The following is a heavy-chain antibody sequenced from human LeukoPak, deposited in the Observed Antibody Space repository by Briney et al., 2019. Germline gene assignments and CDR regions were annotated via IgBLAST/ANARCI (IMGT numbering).Heavy chain of an antibody. Sequence: VASVKVSCKASGYTFTSYDINWVRQAIGQGLEWMGWMNPNSGNTDYEQRFQGRVTMTRNTSISTAYMELSSLTSEDTAVYYCARGVATNYWGQGTLITVSS. CDR1: GYTFTSYD. CDR2: MNPNSGNT. CDR3: ARGVATNY. J-gene: IGHJ4*02. D-gene: IGHD2-15*01. V-gene: IGHV1-8*01.